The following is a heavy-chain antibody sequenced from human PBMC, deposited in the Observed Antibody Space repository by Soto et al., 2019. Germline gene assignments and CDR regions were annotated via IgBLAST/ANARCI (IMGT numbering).Heavy chain of an antibody. V-gene: IGHV2-5*02. CDR1: GFSLDTFGVG. D-gene: IGHD2-8*02. CDR3: ARRPVGYHWFDP. CDR2: LYWDDDK. J-gene: IGHJ5*02. Sequence: QITLKESGPTLVKPTQTLTLTCTFSGFSLDTFGVGVGWIRQPPGKALEWLALLYWDDDKRYNSSLKSRLSITRDTSKDQVVLTMTNMDPADTGTYYYARRPVGYHWFDPWGQGTPVTVSS.